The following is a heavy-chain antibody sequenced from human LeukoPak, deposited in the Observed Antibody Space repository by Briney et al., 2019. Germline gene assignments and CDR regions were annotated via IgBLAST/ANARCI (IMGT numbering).Heavy chain of an antibody. CDR2: ISAHSRYT. D-gene: IGHD4-17*01. CDR3: ARDQRDDYGDHAFDY. J-gene: IGHJ4*02. Sequence: GASVKVSCKASGYTFTGYGISWVRQAPGQGLEWMGWISAHSRYTNYAQKFQGRVTMTTDTSTSTAYMELRSLRSDDTAVYYCARDQRDDYGDHAFDYWGQGTLVTVSS. CDR1: GYTFTGYG. V-gene: IGHV1-18*04.